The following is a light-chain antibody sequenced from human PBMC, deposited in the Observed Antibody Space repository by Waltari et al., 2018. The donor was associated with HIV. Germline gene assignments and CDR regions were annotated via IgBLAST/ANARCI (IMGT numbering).Light chain of an antibody. CDR1: SSDVGGYND. V-gene: IGLV2-8*01. Sequence: QSALTQPPSASGSPGQSVTISCTGTSSDVGGYNDVSWYQQHPGKAPKLMIYEVNKRPSGVPDRFSCSQSGTTAALTVSELQAEDEADYYCSSYAGSNNFVFGTGPNVTVL. CDR3: SSYAGSNNFV. J-gene: IGLJ1*01. CDR2: EVN.